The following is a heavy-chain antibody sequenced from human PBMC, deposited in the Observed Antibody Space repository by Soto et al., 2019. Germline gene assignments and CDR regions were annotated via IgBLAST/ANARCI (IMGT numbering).Heavy chain of an antibody. V-gene: IGHV1-69*02. CDR1: GGTFSSYT. CDR2: IIPILGIA. Sequence: QVQLVQSGAEVKKPGSSVKVSCKASGGTFSSYTISWVRQAPGQGLEWMGRIIPILGIANYAQKFQGGVTTTADKSTSTAYMELSSLRSEDTSVYYWARVGKRGYSYGDSWFDPWGQGTLVTVSS. CDR3: ARVGKRGYSYGDSWFDP. J-gene: IGHJ5*02. D-gene: IGHD5-18*01.